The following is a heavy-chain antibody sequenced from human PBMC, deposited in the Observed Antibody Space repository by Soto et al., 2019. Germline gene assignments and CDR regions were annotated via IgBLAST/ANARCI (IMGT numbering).Heavy chain of an antibody. Sequence: SVKVSCKASGGTFSSYAISWVRQAPGQGLEWMGGIIPIFSTANYAQKFQGRVTITADKSTSTAYMELSSLRSEDTAVYYCASSAGMATTPGRFDYWDQGTLVTVSS. CDR2: IIPIFSTA. D-gene: IGHD5-12*01. J-gene: IGHJ4*02. V-gene: IGHV1-69*06. CDR3: ASSAGMATTPGRFDY. CDR1: GGTFSSYA.